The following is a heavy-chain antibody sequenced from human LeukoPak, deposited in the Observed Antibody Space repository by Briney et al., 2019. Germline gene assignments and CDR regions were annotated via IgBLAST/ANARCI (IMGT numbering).Heavy chain of an antibody. D-gene: IGHD4-17*01. V-gene: IGHV3-7*01. J-gene: IGHJ4*02. Sequence: GGSLRLSCAASGLTFSNYRMSWVRQAPGRGLEWVASIKEDGSEKYYVDSVKGRFTVSRDNAKNSLYLLMSSLRAEDTAVFYCARLRPGYYFDYWGQGTLLTVSS. CDR3: ARLRPGYYFDY. CDR1: GLTFSNYR. CDR2: IKEDGSEK.